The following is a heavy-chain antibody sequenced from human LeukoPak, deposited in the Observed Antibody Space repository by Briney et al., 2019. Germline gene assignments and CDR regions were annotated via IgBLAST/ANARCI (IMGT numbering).Heavy chain of an antibody. CDR1: GYTFTSYG. J-gene: IGHJ4*02. V-gene: IGHV1-18*01. D-gene: IGHD1-1*01. Sequence: ASVKVSCKASGYTFTSYGISWVRQAPGQGLEWMGWISAYNGNTNYAQKLQGRVTMTADTSTSTAYMELRSLRSDDTAVYYCAKDLKANWNDGPFDYWGQGTLVTVSS. CDR3: AKDLKANWNDGPFDY. CDR2: ISAYNGNT.